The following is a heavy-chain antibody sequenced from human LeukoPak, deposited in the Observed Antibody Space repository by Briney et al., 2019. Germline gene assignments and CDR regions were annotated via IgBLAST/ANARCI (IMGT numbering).Heavy chain of an antibody. CDR2: LRPDTGAT. CDR1: GYTFSAFY. Sequence: ASVKVSCKTSGYTFSAFYIHWVRQVPGQGLEWMGWLRPDTGATNFAQNFLGRVTMTGDTSISTAYMELSRLRPDDTAVYYCARVDTVGTVNPFYWGQGTLVTVSS. V-gene: IGHV1-2*02. CDR3: ARVDTVGTVNPFY. J-gene: IGHJ4*02. D-gene: IGHD5-12*01.